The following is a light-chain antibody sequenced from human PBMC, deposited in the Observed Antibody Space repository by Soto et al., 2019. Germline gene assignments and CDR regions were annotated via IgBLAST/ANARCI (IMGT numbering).Light chain of an antibody. Sequence: EIVMTQSPATLSVSPGERATLSCRASQSISTNLAWFQQKPGQAPRLLIFGASTRVTGIPARFSGSGSGTEFTLTISSLQSEDFAVYYCQHSDNWPRTFGQGTKVDIK. J-gene: IGKJ1*01. CDR3: QHSDNWPRT. CDR1: QSISTN. V-gene: IGKV3-15*01. CDR2: GAS.